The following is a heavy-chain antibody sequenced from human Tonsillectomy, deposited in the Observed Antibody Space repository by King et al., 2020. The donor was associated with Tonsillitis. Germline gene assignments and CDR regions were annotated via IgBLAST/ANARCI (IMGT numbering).Heavy chain of an antibody. J-gene: IGHJ3*02. Sequence: VQLVESGGGLVQPGGSLRLSCAASGFTFSSYSMNWVRQAPGKGLEWVSYISSSSSTIYYADSVKGRFTISRDNAKNSLYLQMNSLRAEDTAVYYCAREGRYYYGSVSYYAFDIWGQGTMVTVSS. CDR2: ISSSSSTI. CDR1: GFTFSSYS. CDR3: AREGRYYYGSVSYYAFDI. V-gene: IGHV3-48*04. D-gene: IGHD3-10*01.